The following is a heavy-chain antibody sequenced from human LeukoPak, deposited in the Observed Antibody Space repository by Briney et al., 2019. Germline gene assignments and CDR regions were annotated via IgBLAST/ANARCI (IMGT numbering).Heavy chain of an antibody. J-gene: IGHJ3*02. Sequence: SETLSLTCTVSGYSISSGYYWGWIRQPPGKGLEWIGSIYHSGSTYYNPSLKSRVTISVDTSKNQFSLKLSSVTAADTAVYYCARGKLRAAFDIWGQGTMVTVSS. CDR3: ARGKLRAAFDI. V-gene: IGHV4-38-2*02. CDR1: GYSISSGYY. CDR2: IYHSGST. D-gene: IGHD4-17*01.